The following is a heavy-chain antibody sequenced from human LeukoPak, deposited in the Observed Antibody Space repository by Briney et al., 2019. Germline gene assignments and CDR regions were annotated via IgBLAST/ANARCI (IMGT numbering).Heavy chain of an antibody. CDR3: ARDSYCSSTSCTDY. CDR1: GGTFSSYA. D-gene: IGHD2-2*01. V-gene: IGHV1-69*04. Sequence: SVKVSCKASGGTFSSYAISWVRQAPGQELEWMGRIIPIFGIANYAQKFQGRVTITADKSTSTAYMELSSLRSEDTAVYYCARDSYCSSTSCTDYWGQGTLVTVSS. J-gene: IGHJ4*02. CDR2: IIPIFGIA.